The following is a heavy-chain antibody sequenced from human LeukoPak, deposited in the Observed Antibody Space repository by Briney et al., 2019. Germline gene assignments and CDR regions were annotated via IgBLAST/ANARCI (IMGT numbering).Heavy chain of an antibody. CDR3: AKDRADYYDSSGLPDF. CDR1: GITYSSYG. J-gene: IGHJ4*02. CDR2: IIPILGIP. Sequence: ASVKVSCKASGITYSSYGISWVRQAPGQGLEWMGRIIPILGIPNYAQKFQGRFTITANKSTSTAFMELSSLRSEDTAVYYCAKDRADYYDSSGLPDFWGQGTLVTISS. D-gene: IGHD3-22*01. V-gene: IGHV1-69*04.